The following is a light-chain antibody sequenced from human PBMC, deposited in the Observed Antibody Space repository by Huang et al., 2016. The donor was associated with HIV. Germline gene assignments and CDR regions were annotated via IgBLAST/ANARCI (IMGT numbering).Light chain of an antibody. CDR3: QQNYIPPWT. Sequence: DIQMTQSPSSLSASVGDRVTITCRASQTISTYLNWYQQKPGKAPKLLIYAAASLQSAVPSRFSGSGSGADFTLTISSLQPEDFATYYCQQNYIPPWTFGQGTKVEIK. J-gene: IGKJ1*01. CDR1: QTISTY. V-gene: IGKV1-39*01. CDR2: AAA.